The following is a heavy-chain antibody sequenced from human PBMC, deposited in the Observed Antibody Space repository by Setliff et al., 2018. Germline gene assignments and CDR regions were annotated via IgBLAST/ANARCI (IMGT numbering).Heavy chain of an antibody. CDR2: SNPLSGDT. V-gene: IGHV1-2*02. Sequence: ASVKVSCKASGYTFSDYYIHWVRQAPGQGLEWMGWSNPLSGDTNYALKFEGRVTMTRDTSISTAYMELSSLRSDDTAVYYCAREGSSSSSDPGFDPWGQGTLVTVSS. D-gene: IGHD6-13*01. J-gene: IGHJ5*02. CDR3: AREGSSSSSDPGFDP. CDR1: GYTFSDYY.